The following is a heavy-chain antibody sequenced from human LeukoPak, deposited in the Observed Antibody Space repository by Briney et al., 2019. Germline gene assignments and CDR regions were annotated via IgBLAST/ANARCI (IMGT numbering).Heavy chain of an antibody. D-gene: IGHD1-26*01. CDR2: IYSGGTT. J-gene: IGHJ4*02. CDR3: ARDLDSGNYYSLGY. V-gene: IGHV3-66*02. Sequence: GGSLRLSCAASGFTVSSNYMSWVRQAPGKGLEWVAVIYSGGTTYYADSVKVRFTISRDSSKNTVYLQMNSLRPEDTAVYYCARDLDSGNYYSLGYWGQGTLVTVSS. CDR1: GFTVSSNY.